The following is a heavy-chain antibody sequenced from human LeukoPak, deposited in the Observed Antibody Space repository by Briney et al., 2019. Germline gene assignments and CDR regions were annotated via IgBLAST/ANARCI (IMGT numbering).Heavy chain of an antibody. CDR3: ARVGIDYGDYEAFDI. CDR1: GYTFTSYG. CDR2: ISAYNGNT. D-gene: IGHD4-17*01. J-gene: IGHJ3*02. Sequence: GASVKVSCKASGYTFTSYGISWVRQAPGQGLEWMGWISAYNGNTNCAQKLQGRVTMTTDTSTSTAYMELSSLRSEDTAVYYCARVGIDYGDYEAFDIWGQGTMVTVSS. V-gene: IGHV1-18*01.